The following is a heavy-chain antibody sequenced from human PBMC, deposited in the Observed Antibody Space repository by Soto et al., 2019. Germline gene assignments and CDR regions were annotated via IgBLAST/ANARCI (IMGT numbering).Heavy chain of an antibody. V-gene: IGHV1-2*02. CDR2: INPNSGGT. CDR1: GYTFTGYY. D-gene: IGHD3-3*01. CDR3: ARALVYDFWSGYYPYYYGMDV. Sequence: ASVKVSCKASGYTFTGYYMHWVRQAPGQGLEWMGWINPNSGGTNYAQKFQGRVTMTRDTSISTAYMELSRLRSDDTAVYYCARALVYDFWSGYYPYYYGMDVWGQGTTVTVSS. J-gene: IGHJ6*02.